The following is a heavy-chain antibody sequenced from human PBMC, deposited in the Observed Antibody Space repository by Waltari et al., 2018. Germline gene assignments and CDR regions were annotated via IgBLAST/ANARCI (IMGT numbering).Heavy chain of an antibody. D-gene: IGHD2-15*01. CDR1: GDSVSSNSSA. J-gene: IGHJ4*02. CDR3: ARESDMAKIDY. CDR2: TYYRSKWNN. V-gene: IGHV6-1*01. Sequence: QVQLQQSGPGLVKPSQTLSLTCAIPGDSVSSNSSAGHGIWQSPSRGLEWLGRTYYRSKWNNDYAVSVKSRITINPDTSKNQFSLQLNSVTPEDTAVYYCARESDMAKIDYWGQGTLVTVSS.